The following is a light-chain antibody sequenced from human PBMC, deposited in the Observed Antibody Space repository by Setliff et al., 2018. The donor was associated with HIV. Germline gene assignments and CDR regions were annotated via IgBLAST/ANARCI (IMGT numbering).Light chain of an antibody. CDR1: QSLSSSY. CDR2: SAA. CDR3: QQYATSLRT. J-gene: IGKJ1*01. V-gene: IGKV3-20*01. Sequence: IVLTQFPGTLSLSPGERAILSCTASQSLSSSYIAWYQQKPGQAPRLLIYSAAYRATGIPDRFSGSGSGTDFTLTISRLEPEDFAVYYCQQYATSLRTFGQGTKVDIK.